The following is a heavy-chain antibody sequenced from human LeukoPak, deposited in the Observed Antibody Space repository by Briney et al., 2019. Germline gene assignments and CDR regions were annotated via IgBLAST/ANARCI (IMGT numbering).Heavy chain of an antibody. CDR2: VGHSGSA. J-gene: IGHJ3*02. CDR1: GGSFSAFF. V-gene: IGHV4-34*01. Sequence: SETLSLTCAVSGGSFSAFFWRWIRQPPGKGLEWIGDVGHSGSADYNPSLKSRVTVSADPSKTQFSLRLTSVTAADTAVYYCATRGDYSDTSGNSYDALDIWGKGTMVTVSS. CDR3: ATRGDYSDTSGNSYDALDI. D-gene: IGHD3-22*01.